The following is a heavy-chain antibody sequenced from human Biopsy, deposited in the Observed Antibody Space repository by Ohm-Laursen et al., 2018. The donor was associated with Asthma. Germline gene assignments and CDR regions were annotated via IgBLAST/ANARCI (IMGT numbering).Heavy chain of an antibody. CDR1: GFMFRSFG. J-gene: IGHJ4*02. V-gene: IGHV3-30*18. CDR2: ISYDGNHK. CDR3: AKRRGYSGHDNDC. D-gene: IGHD5-12*01. Sequence: SLRFSCTASGFMFRSFGMHWVRQAPGKGLEWVAVISYDGNHKFYEDSVKGRFTISRDNSKNTLYLQMNSLRTEDTAVYYCAKRRGYSGHDNDCWGQGTLVIVSS.